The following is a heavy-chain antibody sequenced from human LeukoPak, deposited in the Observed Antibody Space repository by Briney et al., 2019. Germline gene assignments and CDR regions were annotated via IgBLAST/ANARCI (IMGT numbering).Heavy chain of an antibody. CDR1: GGSISSYY. J-gene: IGHJ4*02. CDR3: ASPRNIDYYDSSGYYSY. Sequence: PSETLSLTCTVSGGSISSYYWSWIRQPPGKGLEWIGYIYYSGSTNYNPSLKSRVTISVDTSKNQFSLKLSSVTAADTAVYYCASPRNIDYYDSSGYYSYWGQGTLVTVSS. V-gene: IGHV4-59*01. D-gene: IGHD3-22*01. CDR2: IYYSGST.